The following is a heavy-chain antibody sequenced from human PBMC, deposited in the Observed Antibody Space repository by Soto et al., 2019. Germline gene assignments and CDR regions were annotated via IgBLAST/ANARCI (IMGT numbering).Heavy chain of an antibody. CDR2: INHSGST. CDR3: ARVRGWYVVDY. J-gene: IGHJ4*02. Sequence: QVQLQQWGAGLLKPSETLSLTCAVYGGSFSGYYWSWIRQPPGKGLEWIGEINHSGSTNYNPSLKSRVTISVDTSKNQFSLKLSSVTAADTAVYYCARVRGWYVVDYWGQGTLVTVSS. V-gene: IGHV4-34*01. D-gene: IGHD6-19*01. CDR1: GGSFSGYY.